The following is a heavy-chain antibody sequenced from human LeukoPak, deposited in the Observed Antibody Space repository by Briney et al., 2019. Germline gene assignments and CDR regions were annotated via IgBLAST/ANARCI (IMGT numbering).Heavy chain of an antibody. D-gene: IGHD6-13*01. CDR1: GGTFSSYA. CDR2: IIPIFGTA. J-gene: IGHJ4*02. CDR3: AREAAAGLDY. V-gene: IGHV1-69*05. Sequence: GASVKVSCKASGGTFSSYAISWVRQAPGQGLEWMGGIIPIFGTANYAQKFQGRVTITTDESTSTAYMELSSLRSEDTALYYCAREAAAGLDYWGQGTLVTVSS.